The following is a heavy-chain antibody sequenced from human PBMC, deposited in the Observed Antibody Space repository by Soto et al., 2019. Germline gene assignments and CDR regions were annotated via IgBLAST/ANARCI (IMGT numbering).Heavy chain of an antibody. V-gene: IGHV3-21*01. D-gene: IGHD3-16*02. J-gene: IGHJ6*02. CDR3: ARRRLSVYYYYYGMDV. CDR1: GFTFSSYS. CDR2: ISSSSSYI. Sequence: GGSLRLSCAASGFTFSSYSMNWVRQAPGKGLEWVSSISSSSSYIYYADSVKGRFTISRDNAKNSLYLQMNSLRAEDTAVYYCARRRLSVYYYYYGMDVWGQGTTVTVSS.